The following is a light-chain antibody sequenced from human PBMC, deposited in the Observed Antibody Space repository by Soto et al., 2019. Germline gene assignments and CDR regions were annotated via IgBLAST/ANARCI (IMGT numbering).Light chain of an antibody. Sequence: EIVLTQSPATLSLPPGERATLSCRASQSVSSYLAWYQQKPGQAPSLLIYDASNRATGIPARLSGSGSGTEFTLTIRSIEPEDFAVDYCQQRSNWPTFCQGTKVDIK. CDR2: DAS. V-gene: IGKV3-11*01. CDR3: QQRSNWPT. J-gene: IGKJ1*01. CDR1: QSVSSY.